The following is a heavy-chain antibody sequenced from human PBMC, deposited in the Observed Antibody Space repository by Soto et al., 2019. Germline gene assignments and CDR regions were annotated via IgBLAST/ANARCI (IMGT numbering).Heavy chain of an antibody. Sequence: ASVKVSCKASGYTFTVYYMHWVRQAPGQGLEWMGWINPKSGGTMYPQKFQGRVTMTWDTSISTAYMALTRLRSDDTAVYYCARDLAKGGGSAGFDYWGQGTLVSVSS. J-gene: IGHJ4*02. D-gene: IGHD1-26*01. V-gene: IGHV1-2*02. CDR1: GYTFTVYY. CDR2: INPKSGGT. CDR3: ARDLAKGGGSAGFDY.